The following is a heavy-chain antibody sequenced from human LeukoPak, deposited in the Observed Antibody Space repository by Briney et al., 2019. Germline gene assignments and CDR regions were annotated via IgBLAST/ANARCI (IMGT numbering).Heavy chain of an antibody. V-gene: IGHV1-2*02. Sequence: ASVKVSCKASGYTFSGYYMHWMRLAPGQGLEWMGWINPASGGTSYAQKFQGRVTMTSDTSISTAYMELSRLRSDDTAVYFCARTGGGYSSGSGALDIWGQGTMVTVSS. J-gene: IGHJ3*02. CDR2: INPASGGT. CDR1: GYTFSGYY. CDR3: ARTGGGYSSGSGALDI. D-gene: IGHD5-18*01.